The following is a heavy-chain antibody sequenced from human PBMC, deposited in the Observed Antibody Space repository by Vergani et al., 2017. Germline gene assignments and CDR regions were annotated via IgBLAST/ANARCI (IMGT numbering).Heavy chain of an antibody. CDR1: GFTFSSYA. J-gene: IGHJ3*02. CDR3: VTPSPYDSSGYYGSHAFDI. Sequence: EVQLVESGGGLVQPGGSLRLSCSASGFTFSSYAMHWVRQAPGKGLEYVSAISSNGGSTYYADSVKGRFTISRDNSKNTLYLQMSSLRAEDTAVYYCVTPSPYDSSGYYGSHAFDIWGQGTMVTVSS. CDR2: ISSNGGST. D-gene: IGHD3-22*01. V-gene: IGHV3-64D*06.